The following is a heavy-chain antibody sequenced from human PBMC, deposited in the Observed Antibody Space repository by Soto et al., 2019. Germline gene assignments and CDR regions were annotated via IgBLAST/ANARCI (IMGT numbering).Heavy chain of an antibody. CDR2: INAGNGNT. Sequence: QVQLVQSGAEVKKPGASVKVSCKASGYTFTSYAMHWVRQSPGHSIEWMGWINAGNGNTKYSQQFQGRVTITRDTSASTAYMELSSLRSEDTAVYYCARDHSSRGDYYYGMDVWGQGTTVTVSS. D-gene: IGHD6-13*01. J-gene: IGHJ6*02. CDR3: ARDHSSRGDYYYGMDV. V-gene: IGHV1-3*01. CDR1: GYTFTSYA.